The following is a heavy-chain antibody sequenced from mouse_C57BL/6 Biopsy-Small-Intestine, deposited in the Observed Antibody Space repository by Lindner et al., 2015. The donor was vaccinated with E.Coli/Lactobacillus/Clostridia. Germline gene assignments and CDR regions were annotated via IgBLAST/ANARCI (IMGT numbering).Heavy chain of an antibody. V-gene: IGHV1-81*01. D-gene: IGHD4-1*01. CDR2: IYPRSGNT. Sequence: QLQESGAELARPGASVKLSCKASGYTFTSYGISWVKQRTGQGLEWIGEIYPRSGNTYYNEKFKGKATLTADKSSSTAYMELRSLTSEDSAVYFCARYGTRYYAMDYWGQGTSVTVSS. CDR3: ARYGTRYYAMDY. CDR1: GYTFTSYG. J-gene: IGHJ4*01.